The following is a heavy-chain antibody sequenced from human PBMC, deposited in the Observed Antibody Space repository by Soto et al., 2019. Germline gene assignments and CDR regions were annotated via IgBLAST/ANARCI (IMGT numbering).Heavy chain of an antibody. CDR3: SRSLNA. V-gene: IGHV3-7*01. Sequence: GGSLRLSCAASGFTFSTYWMDWVRQTPGKGLEWVANINQDGSEKNYVDSVKGRFTIYRDNAKNSLYLQMTSLTAEDSALYYCSRSLNAWGQGTLVTVSS. CDR1: GFTFSTYW. CDR2: INQDGSEK. J-gene: IGHJ5*02.